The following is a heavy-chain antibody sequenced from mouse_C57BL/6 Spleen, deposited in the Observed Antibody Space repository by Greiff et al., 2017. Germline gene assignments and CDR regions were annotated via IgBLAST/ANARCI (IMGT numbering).Heavy chain of an antibody. V-gene: IGHV1-4*01. Sequence: QVQLQQSGAELARPGASVKMSCKASGYTFTSYTMHWVKQRPGQGLEWIGYINPSSGYTKYNQKFKDKATLTADKSSSTAYMQLSSLTSEDSAVYYCARGVIYYGYDEVYYFDYWGQGTTLTVSS. D-gene: IGHD2-2*01. CDR2: INPSSGYT. J-gene: IGHJ2*01. CDR1: GYTFTSYT. CDR3: ARGVIYYGYDEVYYFDY.